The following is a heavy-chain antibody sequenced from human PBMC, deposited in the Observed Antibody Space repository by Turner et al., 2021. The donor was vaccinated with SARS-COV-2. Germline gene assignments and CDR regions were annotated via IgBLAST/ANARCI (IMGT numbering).Heavy chain of an antibody. CDR2: IKQDGMKK. D-gene: IGHD3-10*01. V-gene: IGHV3-7*01. CDR1: GFTVSSYW. Sequence: EVQLVESGGGLVEPGGSLRISCAASGFTVSSYWMSWVRQVPGKGLERSDNIKQDGMKKYYVDSVKDRFTISSDNAKNSLYLQMNSLRAEDTAVYYCARVLWFYWYFDLWGRGTLVTVSS. CDR3: ARVLWFYWYFDL. J-gene: IGHJ2*01.